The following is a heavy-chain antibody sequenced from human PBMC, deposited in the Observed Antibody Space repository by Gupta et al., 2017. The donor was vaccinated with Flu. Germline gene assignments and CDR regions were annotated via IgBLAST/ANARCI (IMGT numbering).Heavy chain of an antibody. CDR2: ISLSGDNK. V-gene: IGHV3-23*01. CDR1: GFTFSSYA. Sequence: EVQLLESGGGLVQPGGSLRLSCAASGFTFSSYAMSWVRPAPGKGLEWVSGISLSGDNKYYPDSVQGRFTMYRDNSKNMLYLQINSLRDEDTAVYYCAKIPRRDGYNNWYFDLWGRGTLVTVSS. J-gene: IGHJ2*01. D-gene: IGHD5-24*01. CDR3: AKIPRRDGYNNWYFDL.